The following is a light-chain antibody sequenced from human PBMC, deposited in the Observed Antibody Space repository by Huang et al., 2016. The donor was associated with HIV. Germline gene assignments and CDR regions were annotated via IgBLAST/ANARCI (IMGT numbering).Light chain of an antibody. CDR2: GAS. J-gene: IGKJ5*01. CDR3: QQYNSSQGIS. V-gene: IGKV3-20*01. CDR1: QTIKNIY. Sequence: EIVLTQSPDTLSLSPGERATVSCRVSQTIKNIYLAWYQQKPDQGPRRLIYGASSIATNIPDRYSGSGSGTDFTLTIKRLEPEDFAVYYCQQYNSSQGISFGQGTRLEMK.